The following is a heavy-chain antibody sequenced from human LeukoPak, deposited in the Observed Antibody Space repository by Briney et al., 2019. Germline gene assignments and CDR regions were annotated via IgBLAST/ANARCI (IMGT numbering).Heavy chain of an antibody. Sequence: GRSLRLSCAASGFTFSSYAMHWVRQAPGKGLEWVAVISYDGSNKYYADSVKGRFTISRDNPKNTLYLQMNSLRAEDTAVYYCARDAPSGSYYDYVWGSYRQNWFDPWGQGTLVTVSS. D-gene: IGHD3-16*02. V-gene: IGHV3-30-3*01. J-gene: IGHJ5*02. CDR3: ARDAPSGSYYDYVWGSYRQNWFDP. CDR2: ISYDGSNK. CDR1: GFTFSSYA.